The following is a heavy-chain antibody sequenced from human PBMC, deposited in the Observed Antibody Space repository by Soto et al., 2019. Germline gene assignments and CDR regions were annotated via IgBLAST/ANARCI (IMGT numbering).Heavy chain of an antibody. J-gene: IGHJ4*02. CDR1: GFTFSSYA. CDR3: AKDPRDLNYDYIWGTLD. V-gene: IGHV3-23*01. Sequence: GGSLRLSCAASGFTFSSYAMSWVRQAPGKGLEWVSAISGSGGSTYYADSVKGRFTISRDNSKNTLYLQMNSLRAEDTAVYYCAKDPRDLNYDYIWGTLDWGQGTLVTVSS. CDR2: ISGSGGST. D-gene: IGHD3-16*01.